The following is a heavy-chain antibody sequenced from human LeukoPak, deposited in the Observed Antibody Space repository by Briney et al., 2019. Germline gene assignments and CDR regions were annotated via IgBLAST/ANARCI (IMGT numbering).Heavy chain of an antibody. CDR1: GFTVSSNY. Sequence: GGSLRLSCAASGFTVSSNYMSWVRQAPGKGLEWVSVIYSGGSTYYADSVKGGFTISRDNSKNTLYLQMNSLRAEDTAVYYCAREDSSGYLEFDPWGQGTLVTVSS. D-gene: IGHD3-22*01. CDR2: IYSGGST. J-gene: IGHJ5*02. V-gene: IGHV3-66*01. CDR3: AREDSSGYLEFDP.